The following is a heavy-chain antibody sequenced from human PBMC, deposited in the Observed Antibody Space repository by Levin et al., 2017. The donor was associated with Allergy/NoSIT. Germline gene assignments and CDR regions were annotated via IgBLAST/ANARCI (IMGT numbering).Heavy chain of an antibody. V-gene: IGHV1-46*01. CDR2: INPSGGST. J-gene: IGHJ3*02. CDR1: GYTFTSYY. Sequence: ASVKVSCKASGYTFTSYYMHWVRQAPGQGLEWMGIINPSGGSTSYAQKFQGRVTMTRDTSTSTVYMELSSLRSEDTAVYYCARGGAAVTMIVVVINPDAFDIWGQGTMVTVSS. D-gene: IGHD3-22*01. CDR3: ARGGAAVTMIVVVINPDAFDI.